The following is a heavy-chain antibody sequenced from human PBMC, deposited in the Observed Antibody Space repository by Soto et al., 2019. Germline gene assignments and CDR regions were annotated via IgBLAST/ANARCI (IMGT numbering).Heavy chain of an antibody. CDR3: AREGSYSAYNFAHGIQLWSFDF. D-gene: IGHD5-12*01. CDR2: IFSSGST. V-gene: IGHV4-4*07. CDR1: GGSINTFY. J-gene: IGHJ4*02. Sequence: QVRLQESGPGLLKPSETLSLTCTVSGGSINTFYWSWVRQPAGKGLEWIGRIFSSGSTSFNPSLERRVAMSVDPSKNHFSLHWCSVTAADMAVYYCAREGSYSAYNFAHGIQLWSFDFWGQGALVTVSS.